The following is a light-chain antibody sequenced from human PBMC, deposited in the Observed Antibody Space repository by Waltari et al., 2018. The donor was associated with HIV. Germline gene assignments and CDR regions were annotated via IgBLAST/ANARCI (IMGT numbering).Light chain of an antibody. CDR3: QQYNNYWT. V-gene: IGKV1-5*03. J-gene: IGKJ1*01. CDR2: KAS. Sequence: DIQMTQSPSTLSASVGDRVTITCRASQSISNWLAWYQQKPGKAPKLLIYKASSLESGVPSRVSGSGSGTEVTLTISSLQPDDFATYYCQQYNNYWTFGQGTKVEIK. CDR1: QSISNW.